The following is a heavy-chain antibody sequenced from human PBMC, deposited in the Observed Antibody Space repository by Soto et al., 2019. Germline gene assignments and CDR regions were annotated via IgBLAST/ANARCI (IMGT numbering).Heavy chain of an antibody. CDR2: ISAYNGKT. V-gene: IGHV1-18*01. CDR3: ARDSGVVVVAATQDY. D-gene: IGHD2-15*01. CDR1: GYTFTSYG. J-gene: IGHJ4*02. Sequence: QVQLVQSGAEVKKPGASVKVSCKASGYTFTSYGISWVRQAPGQGLEWMGWISAYNGKTNYAQELQGRVTMTTDTSTSKAYMELRRLRSDDTAVYYCARDSGVVVVAATQDYWGQGTLVTVPP.